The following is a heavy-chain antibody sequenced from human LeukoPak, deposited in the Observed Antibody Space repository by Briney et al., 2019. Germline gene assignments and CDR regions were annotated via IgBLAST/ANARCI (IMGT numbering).Heavy chain of an antibody. V-gene: IGHV1-2*02. Sequence: ASVKVSCKASGYTFTDYYMNWVRQAPGQGLEWMGWINPNSGGTNYAQKFQGRVTMTRDTSISTAYMEPSSLRSDDTAMYYCTRALGSDYWGQGTLVTVSS. D-gene: IGHD1-26*01. J-gene: IGHJ4*02. CDR2: INPNSGGT. CDR1: GYTFTDYY. CDR3: TRALGSDY.